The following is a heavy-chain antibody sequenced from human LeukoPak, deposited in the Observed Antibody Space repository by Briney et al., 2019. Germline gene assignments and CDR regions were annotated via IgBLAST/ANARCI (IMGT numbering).Heavy chain of an antibody. J-gene: IGHJ4*02. V-gene: IGHV4-31*11. CDR3: ARDVVIESQQLATYFDY. CDR1: GGSFSGYY. D-gene: IGHD6-13*01. CDR2: IYYSGST. Sequence: SETLSLTCAVYGGSFSGYYWSWIRQHPGKGLEWIGYIYYSGSTYYNPSLKSRVTISVDTSKNQFSLKLSSVTAADTAVYYCARDVVIESQQLATYFDYWGQGTLVTVSS.